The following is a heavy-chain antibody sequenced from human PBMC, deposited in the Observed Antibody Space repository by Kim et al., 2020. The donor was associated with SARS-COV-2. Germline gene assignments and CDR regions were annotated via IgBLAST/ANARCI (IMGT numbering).Heavy chain of an antibody. CDR1: GYTFTSYG. D-gene: IGHD3-22*01. CDR2: ISAYNGNT. V-gene: IGHV1-18*01. J-gene: IGHJ4*02. CDR3: AREEGLGYYDSSGYYSYPDY. Sequence: ASVKVSCKASGYTFTSYGISWVRQAPGQGLEWMGWISAYNGNTNYAQKLQGRVTMTTDTSTSTAYMELRSLRSDDTAVYYCAREEGLGYYDSSGYYSYPDYWGQGTLVTVSS.